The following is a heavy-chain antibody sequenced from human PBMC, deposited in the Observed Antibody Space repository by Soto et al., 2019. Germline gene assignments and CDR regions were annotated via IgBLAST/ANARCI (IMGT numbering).Heavy chain of an antibody. CDR1: GGSISSSSYY. CDR2: IYYSGST. V-gene: IGHV4-39*01. D-gene: IGHD2-15*01. Sequence: SETLSLTCTVSGGSISSSSYYWGWIRQPPGKGLEWIGSIYYSGSTYYNPPLKSRVTISVDTSKNQFSLKLSSVTAADTAVYYCAKNVAAKLRDAFDIWGQGTMVTVSS. CDR3: AKNVAAKLRDAFDI. J-gene: IGHJ3*02.